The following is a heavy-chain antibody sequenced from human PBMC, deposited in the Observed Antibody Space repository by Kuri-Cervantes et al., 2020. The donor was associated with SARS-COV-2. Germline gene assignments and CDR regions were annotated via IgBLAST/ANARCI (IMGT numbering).Heavy chain of an antibody. CDR2: IRSKANSYAT. J-gene: IGHJ4*02. Sequence: GGSLRLSCAASGFTFSGSAMHWVRQASGKELEWVGRIRSKANSYATAYAASVKGRFTISRDSSKNMVYLQMNSLRVEDTAVYYCAREGSELTPFDYWGKGPLVTVSS. V-gene: IGHV3-73*01. CDR1: GFTFSGSA. D-gene: IGHD3-10*01. CDR3: AREGSELTPFDY.